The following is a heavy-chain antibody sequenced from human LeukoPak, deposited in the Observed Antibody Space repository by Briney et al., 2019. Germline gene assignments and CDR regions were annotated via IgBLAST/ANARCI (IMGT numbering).Heavy chain of an antibody. D-gene: IGHD3-16*02. Sequence: GGSLRLSCAASGFTFSSYAMSWVRQAPGKGLEWVSAISGSGGSTYYADSVKGRFTISRGNSKNTLYLQMNSLRAEDTAVYYCAKDRRLGELSLSYFDYWGQGTLVTVSS. CDR1: GFTFSSYA. V-gene: IGHV3-23*01. CDR3: AKDRRLGELSLSYFDY. J-gene: IGHJ4*02. CDR2: ISGSGGST.